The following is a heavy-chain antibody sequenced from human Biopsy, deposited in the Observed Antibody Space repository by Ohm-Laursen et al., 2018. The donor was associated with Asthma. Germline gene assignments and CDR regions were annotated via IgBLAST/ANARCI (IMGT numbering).Heavy chain of an antibody. D-gene: IGHD6-19*01. CDR1: GGTFSNFA. CDR2: IMTVFGTT. CDR3: ARCQVGYSSGWSLLLKKIYYSGMDV. Sequence: ASSVKVSCKAPGGTFSNFAISWMRQAPGQGLEWLGGIMTVFGTTNYAQKFQGRVTITADESTSTAYMEVTSLRSEDTAIYYCARCQVGYSSGWSLLLKKIYYSGMDVWGQGTAVTVSS. V-gene: IGHV1-69*01. J-gene: IGHJ6*02.